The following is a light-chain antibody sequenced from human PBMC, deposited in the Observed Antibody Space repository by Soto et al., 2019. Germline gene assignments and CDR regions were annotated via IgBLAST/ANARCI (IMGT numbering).Light chain of an antibody. CDR1: QSISIW. Sequence: DIQMTQSPSTLSASVGDRVTITCRASQSISIWLAWYQQEPGKAPKLLIYKASSLQSGVPSRFSGSGSGTEFALTISSLQPDDFATYYCQHYNSYPPWTFGQGTKVEIK. V-gene: IGKV1-5*03. CDR3: QHYNSYPPWT. J-gene: IGKJ1*01. CDR2: KAS.